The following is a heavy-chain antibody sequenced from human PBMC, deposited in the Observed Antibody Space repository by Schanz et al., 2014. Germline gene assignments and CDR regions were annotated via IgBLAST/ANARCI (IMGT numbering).Heavy chain of an antibody. J-gene: IGHJ5*01. CDR2: ISHDGYST. CDR3: AKQHIVRGVIYLNWFDS. D-gene: IGHD3-10*01. V-gene: IGHV3-64*04. CDR1: GFTFSIYA. Sequence: VQLVESGGGLVQPGGSLRLSCSASGFTFSIYAMHWVRQAPGKGLEYVSAISHDGYSTYYADSVKGRFTISRDNSKNPVHLQMNSLRAEDTAVYYCAKQHIVRGVIYLNWFDSWGQGTLVTVSS.